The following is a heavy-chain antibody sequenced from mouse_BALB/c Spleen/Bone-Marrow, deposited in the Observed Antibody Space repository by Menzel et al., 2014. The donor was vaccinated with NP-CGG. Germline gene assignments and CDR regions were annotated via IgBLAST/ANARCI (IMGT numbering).Heavy chain of an antibody. CDR3: ARSGGYDYFDY. CDR1: GYTFTDYA. CDR2: ISTYYGDA. J-gene: IGHJ2*01. V-gene: IGHV1S137*01. Sequence: VKLQESGAELVRPGVSVKISCKGSGYTFTDYAMHWVKQSHAKSLEWIGVISTYYGDASYNQKFKGKATMTVDKSSGTAYMELARLASEDSAIYYCARSGGYDYFDYWGQGTTLTVSS. D-gene: IGHD2-2*01.